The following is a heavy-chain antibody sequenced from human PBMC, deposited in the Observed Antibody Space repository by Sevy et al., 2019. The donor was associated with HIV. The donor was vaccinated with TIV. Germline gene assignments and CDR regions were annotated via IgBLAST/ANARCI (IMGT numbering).Heavy chain of an antibody. CDR3: ARVPLYSDSHINDY. CDR2: ISGTGNTI. Sequence: GGSLRLSCTASGFTFSPYSMNWFRQAPGKGLEWLSYISGTGNTIYYAGSVKGRFTISRDNAKNSLYLQMNSLRAEDTAVYYCARVPLYSDSHINDYWGQGTLVTVSS. J-gene: IGHJ4*02. D-gene: IGHD3-22*01. CDR1: GFTFSPYS. V-gene: IGHV3-48*04.